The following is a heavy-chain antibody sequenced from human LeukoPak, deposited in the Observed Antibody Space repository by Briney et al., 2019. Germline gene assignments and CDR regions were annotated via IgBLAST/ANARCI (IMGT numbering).Heavy chain of an antibody. J-gene: IGHJ3*02. CDR2: INHSGST. V-gene: IGHV4-34*01. CDR1: GGSFSGYY. CDR3: ARALGYCSSTSCYAFDI. D-gene: IGHD2-2*01. Sequence: SETLSLTCAVYGGSFSGYYWSWIRQPPGKGLEWIGEINHSGSTNYNPSLKSRVTISVDTSKNQFSLKLSSVTAADTAVYYCARALGYCSSTSCYAFDIWGQGTMVTVSS.